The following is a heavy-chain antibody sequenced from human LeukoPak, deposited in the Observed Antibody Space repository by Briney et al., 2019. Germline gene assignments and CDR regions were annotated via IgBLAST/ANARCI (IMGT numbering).Heavy chain of an antibody. Sequence: GGSLRLSCAASGFTFSSYAMSWVRHAPRKGREWVSAISGSGGSTYYADSVKGRFTISRDNSKNTLYLQMNSLRAEDTAVYYCASSSRYRPDYWGQGTLVTVSS. CDR1: GFTFSSYA. CDR2: ISGSGGST. D-gene: IGHD2-2*02. V-gene: IGHV3-23*01. J-gene: IGHJ4*02. CDR3: ASSSRYRPDY.